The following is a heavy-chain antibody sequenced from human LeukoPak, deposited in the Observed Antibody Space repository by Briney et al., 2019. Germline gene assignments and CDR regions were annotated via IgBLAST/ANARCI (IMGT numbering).Heavy chain of an antibody. CDR1: GFTLSSYS. CDR2: ISGSSTIT. D-gene: IGHD2-15*01. CDR3: ARDPRYCSGGSCLRFDY. Sequence: PGGSLRLSCAVSGFTLSSYSMGWVRQAPGKGLEWISYISGSSTITYYADSVKGRFTISRDNAKKSLYLELNSLRDDDTAVYYCARDPRYCSGGSCLRFDYWGQGTLVSVSS. V-gene: IGHV3-48*02. J-gene: IGHJ4*02.